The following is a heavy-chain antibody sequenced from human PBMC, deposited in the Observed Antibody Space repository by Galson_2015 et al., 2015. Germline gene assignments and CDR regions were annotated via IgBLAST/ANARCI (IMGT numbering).Heavy chain of an antibody. CDR2: INPNSGGT. CDR1: GYTFTGYY. D-gene: IGHD2-2*02. V-gene: IGHV1-2*04. Sequence: SVKVSCKASGYTFTGYYMNWVRQAPGQGLEWMGWINPNSGGTNYAQKFQGWVTMTRDTSISTAYMELSRLRSDDTAVYYCARGRRYCSSTSCYSHPPFDIWGQATMFTVSS. J-gene: IGHJ3*02. CDR3: ARGRRYCSSTSCYSHPPFDI.